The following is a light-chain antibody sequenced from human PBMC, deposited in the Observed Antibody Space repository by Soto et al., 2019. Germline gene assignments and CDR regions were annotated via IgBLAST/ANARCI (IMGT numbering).Light chain of an antibody. Sequence: DIQMTQSPSSLSASVGDRVTITCRASQSISSYLNWYQQKPRKAPKLLIYAASSLQSGVPSRFSGSGSGTGFTLTISSLQPEDFATEYCQQSYSTLYTFGQGTKLEIK. CDR2: AAS. CDR1: QSISSY. J-gene: IGKJ2*01. CDR3: QQSYSTLYT. V-gene: IGKV1-39*01.